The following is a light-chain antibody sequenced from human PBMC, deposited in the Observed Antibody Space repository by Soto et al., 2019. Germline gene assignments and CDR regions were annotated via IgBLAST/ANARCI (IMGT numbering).Light chain of an antibody. CDR1: QSVSSSY. Sequence: EIVLPQSPGTLSLSPGERATLXXXASQSVSSSYLAWYQQKPGQAPRLLIYGASSRATGTPDRFSGSGSGTDFTLTISRLEPEDFAVYYCQQYGSSPTFGGGTKVDIK. V-gene: IGKV3-20*01. CDR2: GAS. J-gene: IGKJ4*01. CDR3: QQYGSSPT.